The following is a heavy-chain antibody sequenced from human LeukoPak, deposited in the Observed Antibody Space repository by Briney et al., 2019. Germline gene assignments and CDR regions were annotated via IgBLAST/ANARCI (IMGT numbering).Heavy chain of an antibody. CDR2: ISGSGGST. V-gene: IGHV3-23*01. CDR1: GFTFSSYG. D-gene: IGHD1-26*01. Sequence: PGGSLRLSCAASGFTFSSYGMSWVRQAPGKGLEWVSAISGSGGSTYYADSVKGRFTISRDNSKNSLYLQMNSLRTEDTALYYCAKEGRSGSLDYWGQGTLVTVSS. CDR3: AKEGRSGSLDY. J-gene: IGHJ4*02.